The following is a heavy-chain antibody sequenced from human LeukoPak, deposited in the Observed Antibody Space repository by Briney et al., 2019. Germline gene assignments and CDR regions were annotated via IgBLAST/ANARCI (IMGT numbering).Heavy chain of an antibody. J-gene: IGHJ3*02. Sequence: PGGSLRLSCAASAFTFGNYAMNWVRQAPGKGLEWVSGLSGSGASTYYADSVKGRFTISRDNSKNTLYLQMNRLRAGDTAVYYCAKDSRYSGSYKAFDIWGQGTMVTVSS. V-gene: IGHV3-23*01. CDR3: AKDSRYSGSYKAFDI. CDR1: AFTFGNYA. CDR2: LSGSGAST. D-gene: IGHD1-26*01.